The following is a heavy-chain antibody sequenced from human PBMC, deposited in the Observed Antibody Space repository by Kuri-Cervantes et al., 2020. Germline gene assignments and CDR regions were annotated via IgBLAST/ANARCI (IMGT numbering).Heavy chain of an antibody. Sequence: SETLSLTCTVSGGSISSSSYYWSWIRQPAGKRLEWIAYIYYSGSTYYNPSLKSRVTMSVDTSKSQFSLKLSSVTAVDTAVYYCARFSGYASDWGQGTLVTVSS. D-gene: IGHD5-12*01. CDR2: IYYSGST. V-gene: IGHV4-61*10. CDR3: ARFSGYASD. J-gene: IGHJ4*02. CDR1: GGSISSSSYY.